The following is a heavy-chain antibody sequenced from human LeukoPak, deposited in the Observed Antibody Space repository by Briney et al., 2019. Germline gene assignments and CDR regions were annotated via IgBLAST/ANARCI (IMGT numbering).Heavy chain of an antibody. CDR1: GYTFTSYD. CDR3: ARDRVYGDYLYYFDY. V-gene: IGHV1-8*01. CDR2: MNPDSGAT. D-gene: IGHD4-17*01. J-gene: IGHJ4*02. Sequence: EASVKVSCKASGYTFTSYDFNWLRQATGQGPEWMGWMNPDSGATGYAQKFQGRVTITADESTSTAYMELSSLRSEDTAVYYCARDRVYGDYLYYFDYRGQGTLVTVSS.